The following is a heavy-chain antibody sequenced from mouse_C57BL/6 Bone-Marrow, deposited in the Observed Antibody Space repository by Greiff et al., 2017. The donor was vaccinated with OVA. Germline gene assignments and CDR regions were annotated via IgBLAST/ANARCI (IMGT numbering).Heavy chain of an antibody. D-gene: IGHD1-1*01. CDR3: AFYYGSSYRYVDV. CDR2: INPNYGTT. Sequence: VQLQQSGPELVKPGASVKISCKASGYSFTDYNMNWVKQSNGKSLEWIGVINPNYGTTSYNQKFKGKATLTVDQSSSTAYMQLNSLTSEDSAVYYWAFYYGSSYRYVDVWGTGTTVTVSS. V-gene: IGHV1-39*01. J-gene: IGHJ1*03. CDR1: GYSFTDYN.